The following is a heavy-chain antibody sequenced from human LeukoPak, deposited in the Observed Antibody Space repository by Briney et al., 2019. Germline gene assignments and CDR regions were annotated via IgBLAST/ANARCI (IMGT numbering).Heavy chain of an antibody. CDR3: AILRGSIAAAGRDY. Sequence: ASVKVSCKASGYTFTGYYMHWVRQAPGQGLEWMGRINPNSGGTNYAQKFQGRVTITADESTSTAYMELSSLRSEDTAVYYCAILRGSIAAAGRDYWGQGTLVTVSS. J-gene: IGHJ4*02. V-gene: IGHV1-2*06. CDR2: INPNSGGT. D-gene: IGHD6-13*01. CDR1: GYTFTGYY.